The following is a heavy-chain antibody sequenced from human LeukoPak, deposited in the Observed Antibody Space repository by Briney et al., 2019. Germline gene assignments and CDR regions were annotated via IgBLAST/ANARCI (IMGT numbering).Heavy chain of an antibody. J-gene: IGHJ6*03. CDR2: ISSSSSYI. CDR1: GFTFSSYS. Sequence: GGSLRLSCAASGFTFSSYSMHWVRQAPGKGLEWVSSISSSSSYIYYADSVKGRFTISRDNSKNTLYLQMNSLRAEDTAVYYCAKGGTYYYMDVWGKGTTVTVSS. CDR3: AKGGTYYYMDV. V-gene: IGHV3-21*04.